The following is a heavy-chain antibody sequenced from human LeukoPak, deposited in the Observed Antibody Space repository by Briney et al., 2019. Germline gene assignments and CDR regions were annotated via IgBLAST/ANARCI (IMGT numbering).Heavy chain of an antibody. J-gene: IGHJ4*02. CDR3: VKDRYDRPDDYFDY. D-gene: IGHD3-22*01. Sequence: GGSLRLSCAAPGFTFSSYAMSWVRQAPGKGLEWVSAISGSGGSTYYADSVKGRFTISRDNSKNTLYLQMNSLRAEDTAVYYCVKDRYDRPDDYFDYWGQGTLVTVSS. CDR1: GFTFSSYA. CDR2: ISGSGGST. V-gene: IGHV3-23*01.